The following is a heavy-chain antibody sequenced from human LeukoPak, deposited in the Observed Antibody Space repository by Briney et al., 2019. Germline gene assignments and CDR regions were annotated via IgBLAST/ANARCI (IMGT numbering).Heavy chain of an antibody. CDR1: GFMFDDYA. CDR2: ISWNSDNI. J-gene: IGHJ4*02. D-gene: IGHD2-21*02. CDR3: AKDSDVVVTSSTFFDF. Sequence: QPGGSLRLSCAASGFMFDDYAMHWVRQAPGKGLEWVSGISWNSDNIAYADSVKGRFTISRDNAKNSLYLQVNGLRLDDTALYYCAKDSDVVVTSSTFFDFRGQGTLVTVSS. V-gene: IGHV3-9*01.